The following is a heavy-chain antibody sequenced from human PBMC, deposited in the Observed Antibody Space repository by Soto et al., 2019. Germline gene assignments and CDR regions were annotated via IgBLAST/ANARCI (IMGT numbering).Heavy chain of an antibody. CDR3: ARALENTRMVSERYVFDI. Sequence: QVQLVQSGAEVKKPGSSVKVSCKASGGTFRSFVIHWVRQAPAHGLEWMGGTIPIIGTTNYAQKFQGRVTIVADESTSTAHMELSSLRSEDTAVYYCARALENTRMVSERYVFDIWGQGTRVTVS. V-gene: IGHV1-69*01. CDR1: GGTFRSFV. J-gene: IGHJ3*02. D-gene: IGHD5-18*01. CDR2: TIPIIGTT.